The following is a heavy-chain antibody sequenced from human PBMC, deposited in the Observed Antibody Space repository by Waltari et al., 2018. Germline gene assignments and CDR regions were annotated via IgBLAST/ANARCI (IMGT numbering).Heavy chain of an antibody. CDR2: INHSGST. V-gene: IGHV4-34*01. Sequence: QVQLQQWGAGLLKPSETLSLTCAVYGGSFSGYYWSWIRQPPGKGLDWIGEINHSGSTNSSQYLKRRVTKSVDTSKNQYTLKLSSENTADKDVYYCERSGYDTGHDYWGQGTLVTVSS. CDR1: GGSFSGYY. J-gene: IGHJ4*02. CDR3: ERSGYDTGHDY. D-gene: IGHD5-12*01.